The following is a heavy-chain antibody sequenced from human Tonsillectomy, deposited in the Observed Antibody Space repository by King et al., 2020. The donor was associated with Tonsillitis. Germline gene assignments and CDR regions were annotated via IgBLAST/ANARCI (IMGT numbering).Heavy chain of an antibody. CDR2: ISTYNGNT. CDR3: ARDRAIEVVVAAVSDAFDI. V-gene: IGHV1-18*04. J-gene: IGHJ3*02. D-gene: IGHD2-15*01. Sequence: QLVQSGGEVKKPGASVKVSCKASGYTFTNYGISWVRQAPGQGLEWMGWISTYNGNTNYAEKLQDRVTMTTDTSTSTAYMELRSLRSDDTAVYYCARDRAIEVVVAAVSDAFDIWGQGTMVTVSS. CDR1: GYTFTNYG.